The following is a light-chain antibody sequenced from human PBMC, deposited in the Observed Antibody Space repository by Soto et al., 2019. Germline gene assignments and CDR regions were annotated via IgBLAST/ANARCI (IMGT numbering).Light chain of an antibody. CDR3: LQDINYPWT. V-gene: IGKV1-6*01. Sequence: AIQMTQSPSSLSASVGDRVTISCRASQGIGNALGWYQQKPGKPPKVLIYGASNLQSGVPPRFSGSGSGTDFTLAIRSMQPEDYANYSCLQDINYPWTFGQGTKVDIK. J-gene: IGKJ1*01. CDR1: QGIGNA. CDR2: GAS.